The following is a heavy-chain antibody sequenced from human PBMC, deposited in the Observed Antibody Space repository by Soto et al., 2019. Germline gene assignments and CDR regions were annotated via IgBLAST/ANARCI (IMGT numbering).Heavy chain of an antibody. Sequence: QVQLVQSGAEVKKPGASVKVSCKASGYTFTSYGIIWVRQAPGQGLEWMQWISAYNGNTYYAQKFQGRVTMTTDTTTSTAYMELRSLRSDDTAVYYCARGFTPQETNPGFDYWGQGTLVTVSS. CDR3: ARGFTPQETNPGFDY. J-gene: IGHJ4*02. V-gene: IGHV1-18*01. CDR2: ISAYNGNT. D-gene: IGHD3-16*01. CDR1: GYTFTSYG.